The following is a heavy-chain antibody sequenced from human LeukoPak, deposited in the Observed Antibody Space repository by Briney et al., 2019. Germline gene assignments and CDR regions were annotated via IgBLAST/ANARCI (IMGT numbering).Heavy chain of an antibody. V-gene: IGHV1-69*04. D-gene: IGHD3-22*01. CDR1: GYTFTGYY. Sequence: ASVKVSCKASGYTFTGYYMHWVRQAPGQGLEWMGRIIPILGIANYAQKFQGRVTITADKSTSTAYMELSSLRSEDTAVYYCARVAPDYYDSRSNWFDPWGQGTLVTVSS. J-gene: IGHJ5*02. CDR2: IIPILGIA. CDR3: ARVAPDYYDSRSNWFDP.